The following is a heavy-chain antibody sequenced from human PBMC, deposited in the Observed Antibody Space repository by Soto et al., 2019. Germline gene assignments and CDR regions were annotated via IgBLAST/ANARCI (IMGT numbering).Heavy chain of an antibody. CDR3: VRDTYYYHSCGPAPFEY. V-gene: IGHV1-2*02. CDR1: GYTFTGYY. J-gene: IGHJ4*02. D-gene: IGHD3-22*01. CDR2: INPNSGGT. Sequence: ASVKVSCKASGYTFTGYYMHWVRQAPGQGLEWMGWINPNSGGTKSAQKFQGRVTMTRDTSISTAYMEIKSLSSDDTAVYYCVRDTYYYHSCGPAPFEYWGQGTQVTVSS.